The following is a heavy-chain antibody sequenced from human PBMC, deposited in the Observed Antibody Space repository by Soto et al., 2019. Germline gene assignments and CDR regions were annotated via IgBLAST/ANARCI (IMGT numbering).Heavy chain of an antibody. CDR1: VGSISSCDYY. J-gene: IGHJ4*02. CDR3: VPYDSSRGYFDY. D-gene: IGHD3-22*01. Sequence: PSETLSLTCTVSVGSISSCDYYWSWIRQPPGKGLEWIGYIYYSGSTYYNPSLKSRVTISVDTSKNQFSVKLSSVTAADTAVYYCVPYDSSRGYFDYWGQGTLVTSPQ. V-gene: IGHV4-30-4*01. CDR2: IYYSGST.